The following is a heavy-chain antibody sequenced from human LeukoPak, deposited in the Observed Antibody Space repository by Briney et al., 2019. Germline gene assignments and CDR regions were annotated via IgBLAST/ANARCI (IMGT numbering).Heavy chain of an antibody. CDR2: INHSGST. D-gene: IGHD3-22*01. V-gene: IGHV4-34*01. J-gene: IGHJ4*02. CDR3: VRGSGYYYSY. Sequence: PSETLSLTCAVYGGSFSGYYWSWIRQPPGKGLEWIGEINHSGSTNYNPSLKSRVTISVGTSKNQFSLKLSSVTAADTAVYYCVRGSGYYYSYWGQGTLVTVSS. CDR1: GGSFSGYY.